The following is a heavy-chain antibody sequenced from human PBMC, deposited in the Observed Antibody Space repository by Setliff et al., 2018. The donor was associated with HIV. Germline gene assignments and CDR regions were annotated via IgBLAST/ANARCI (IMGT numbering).Heavy chain of an antibody. CDR3: TKNLYRSPWSPLDY. J-gene: IGHJ4*02. CDR2: IRYDDTYK. D-gene: IGHD6-19*01. CDR1: GFTFSYYG. V-gene: IGHV3-30*02. Sequence: GGSLRLSCATSGFTFSYYGMHWVRQAPGKGLEWVAFIRYDDTYKYYADSVKGRFTISRDNSKNTLYLQMNSLRAGDTAVYYCTKNLYRSPWSPLDYWGQGTLVTVSS.